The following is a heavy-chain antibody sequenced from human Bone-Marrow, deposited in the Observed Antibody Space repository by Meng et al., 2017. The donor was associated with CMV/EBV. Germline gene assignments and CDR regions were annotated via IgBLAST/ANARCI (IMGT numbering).Heavy chain of an antibody. Sequence: GESLKISCAASGFTFSSYWMSWVRQAPGKGLEWVANIKQDGSEKYYVDSVKGRFTISRDNAKNSLYLQMNSLRAEDTAVYYCARLPYDFRSAEFYAMDVWGQGTTVTVSS. V-gene: IGHV3-7*01. CDR3: ARLPYDFRSAEFYAMDV. D-gene: IGHD3-3*01. CDR1: GFTFSSYW. CDR2: IKQDGSEK. J-gene: IGHJ6*02.